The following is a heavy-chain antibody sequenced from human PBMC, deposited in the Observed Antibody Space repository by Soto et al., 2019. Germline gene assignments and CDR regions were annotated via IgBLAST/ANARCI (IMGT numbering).Heavy chain of an antibody. V-gene: IGHV3-9*01. Sequence: GGSLRLACAAPPLSFDEYRMHWVRQAPGKGLEWVSGISWNSGTIGYADSVKGRFSISRDNAKNTLYLQMNSLRDEDTAVYYCARGRPGSQHYFDYWGQGNMVTVSS. CDR3: ARGRPGSQHYFDY. CDR1: PLSFDEYR. J-gene: IGHJ4*02. CDR2: ISWNSGTI. D-gene: IGHD3-10*01.